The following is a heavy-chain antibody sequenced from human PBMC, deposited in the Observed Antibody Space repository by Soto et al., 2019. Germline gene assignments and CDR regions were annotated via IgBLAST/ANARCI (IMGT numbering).Heavy chain of an antibody. V-gene: IGHV1-18*01. D-gene: IGHD1-26*01. CDR2: ISPYNGNT. J-gene: IGHJ2*01. CDR1: GYSFTNYL. CDR3: ASEYQTWGLHKYFEL. Sequence: QVQLVQSGADVKKPGASVKVSCKASGYSFTNYLITWVRQAPGQGLEWMGWISPYNGNTDYAQNLLGRVTKTTKTSTSTVYLELRSLRSYDTDVYYCASEYQTWGLHKYFELWGRGTLVTVSS.